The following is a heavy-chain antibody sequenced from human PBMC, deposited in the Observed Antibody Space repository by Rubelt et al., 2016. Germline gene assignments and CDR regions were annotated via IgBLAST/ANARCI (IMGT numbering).Heavy chain of an antibody. Sequence: QLQLQESGPGLVKPSETLSLICTVSGGSISTSYYWGWIRQPPGKGLEWIGEINHSGSTNYNPSLKSRVTISVDTSKNQFSLKLSSVTDADTAVYYCAREVPSGRSDNDAFDIWGQGTVVTVSS. CDR2: INHSGST. V-gene: IGHV4-39*07. D-gene: IGHD1-26*01. J-gene: IGHJ3*02. CDR3: AREVPSGRSDNDAFDI. CDR1: GGSISTSYY.